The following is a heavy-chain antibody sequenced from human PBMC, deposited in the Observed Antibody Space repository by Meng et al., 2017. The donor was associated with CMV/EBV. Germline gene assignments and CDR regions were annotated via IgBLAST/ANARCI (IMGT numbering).Heavy chain of an antibody. CDR2: IRSKANSYAT. J-gene: IGHJ3*02. V-gene: IGHV3-73*01. CDR3: TTPREGAFDI. Sequence: LTRAASGFTFSGSAMHWVRQASGKGLEWVGRIRSKANSYATAYAASVKGRFTISRDDSKNTAYLQMNSLKTEDTAVYYCTTPREGAFDIWGQGTMVTVSS. CDR1: GFTFSGSA. D-gene: IGHD5-24*01.